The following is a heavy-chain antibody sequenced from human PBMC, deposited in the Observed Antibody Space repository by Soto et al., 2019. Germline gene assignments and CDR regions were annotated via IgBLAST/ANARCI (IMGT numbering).Heavy chain of an antibody. V-gene: IGHV4-39*07. D-gene: IGHD3-16*01. CDR1: GASIRSSISY. J-gene: IGHJ6*02. CDR2: VYYSGLT. CDR3: AARGAIMGYYYGMDV. Sequence: SETLSLTCSVSGASIRSSISYWGWIRQSPGKGLDWIGSVYYSGLTHYNPSFRGRVAIFVDTSKNQFSVRLNSVTAADTAVYYCAARGAIMGYYYGMDVWGQGTTVTVSS.